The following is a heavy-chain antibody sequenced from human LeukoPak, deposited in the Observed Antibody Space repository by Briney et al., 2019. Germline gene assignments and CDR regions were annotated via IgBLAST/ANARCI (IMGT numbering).Heavy chain of an antibody. V-gene: IGHV4-59*01. Sequence: SETLSLTCTVSGGSISSYYWSWIRQPPGKRLEWIGYIYYSGSTNYNPSLKSRVTISVDTSKNQFSLKLSSVTAADTAVYYCARGAGWYDSRAYFDYWGQGTLVTVSS. CDR3: ARGAGWYDSRAYFDY. D-gene: IGHD3-22*01. CDR2: IYYSGST. CDR1: GGSISSYY. J-gene: IGHJ4*02.